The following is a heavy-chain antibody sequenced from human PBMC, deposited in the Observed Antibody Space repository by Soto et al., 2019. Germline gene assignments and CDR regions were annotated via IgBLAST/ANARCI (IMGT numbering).Heavy chain of an antibody. V-gene: IGHV3-48*02. D-gene: IGHD3-22*01. J-gene: IGHJ5*02. CDR2: ISSSSSTI. CDR1: GFTFSSYS. CDR3: AREPRYYYDSSGYLNWFDP. Sequence: GGSLRLSCAASGFTFSSYSMNWVRQAPGKGLEWISYISSSSSTIYYADSVKGRFTISRDNAKNSLYLQMNSLRDEDTAVYYCAREPRYYYDSSGYLNWFDPWGQGTLVTVSS.